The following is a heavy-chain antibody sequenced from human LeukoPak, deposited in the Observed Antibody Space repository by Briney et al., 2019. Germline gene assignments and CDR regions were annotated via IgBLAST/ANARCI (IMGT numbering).Heavy chain of an antibody. V-gene: IGHV1-18*01. D-gene: IGHD3-22*01. J-gene: IGHJ4*02. CDR1: GYSFSTYG. CDR2: HSPYKDTT. Sequence: ASVKVSCKASGYSFSTYGFSWVRQAPGRGLEWMGWHSPYKDTTNYAQKFRDRVTMTTDTSTNTAFMELGSLTAADTAVYYCARDMKHSSGRPDYWGQGTLVTVSS. CDR3: ARDMKHSSGRPDY.